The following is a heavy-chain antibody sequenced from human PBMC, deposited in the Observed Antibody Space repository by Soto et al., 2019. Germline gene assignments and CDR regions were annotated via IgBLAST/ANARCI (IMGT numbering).Heavy chain of an antibody. V-gene: IGHV3-23*01. CDR2: ISGSGGST. CDR3: AKGGDEYYYDSSGYYYRPIDAVDI. Sequence: GGSLRLSCAASGFTFSSYAMSWVRQAPGKGLEWVSAISGSGGSTYYADSVKGRFTISRDNSKNTLYLQMNSLRAEDTAVYYCAKGGDEYYYDSSGYYYRPIDAVDIWGQGTMVTVSS. D-gene: IGHD3-22*01. J-gene: IGHJ3*02. CDR1: GFTFSSYA.